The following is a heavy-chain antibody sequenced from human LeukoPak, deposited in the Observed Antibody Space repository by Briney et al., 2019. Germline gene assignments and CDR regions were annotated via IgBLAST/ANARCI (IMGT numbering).Heavy chain of an antibody. CDR2: INPNSGGT. J-gene: IGHJ4*02. V-gene: IGHV1-2*02. CDR3: ARASYYYDSSGYPGYYFDY. D-gene: IGHD3-22*01. CDR1: GYTFPGHY. Sequence: ASVKVSCKASGYTFPGHYIHWVRQAPGQGPEWMGWINPNSGGTNYAQKFQGRVTMTRDTSISTAYMELSRLRSDDTAVYYCARASYYYDSSGYPGYYFDYWGQGTLVTVSS.